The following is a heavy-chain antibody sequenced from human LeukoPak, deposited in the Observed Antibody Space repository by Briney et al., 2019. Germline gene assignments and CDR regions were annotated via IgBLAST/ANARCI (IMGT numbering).Heavy chain of an antibody. CDR1: GGSISSYY. CDR2: IYYSGST. D-gene: IGHD2/OR15-2a*01. CDR3: ARDGNTGYFDY. Sequence: SETLSLTCTVSGGSISSYYWSWIRQPPGKGLEWIGYIYYSGSTNYNPSLKSRVTISVDTSKNQFSLKPSSVTAADTAVYYCARDGNTGYFDYWGQGTLVTVSS. J-gene: IGHJ4*02. V-gene: IGHV4-59*01.